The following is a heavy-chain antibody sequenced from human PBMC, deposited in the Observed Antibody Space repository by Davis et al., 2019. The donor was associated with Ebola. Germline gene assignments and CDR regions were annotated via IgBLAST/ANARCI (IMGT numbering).Heavy chain of an antibody. Sequence: SETLSLTCGVSGGSFTNNYWSWVRQFPDKGLEWIGEINHSGSTNYNPSLKSRVTISVDTSKNQFSLKLSSVTAADTAVYYCARVRRGGDYSDYWGQGTLVTVSS. D-gene: IGHD2-21*01. CDR1: GGSFTNNY. J-gene: IGHJ4*02. CDR3: ARVRRGGDYSDY. V-gene: IGHV4-34*01. CDR2: INHSGST.